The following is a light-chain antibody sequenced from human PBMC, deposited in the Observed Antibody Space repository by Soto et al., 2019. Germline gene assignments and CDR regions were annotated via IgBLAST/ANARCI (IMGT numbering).Light chain of an antibody. CDR3: SSYTSSSTYV. J-gene: IGLJ1*01. Sequence: QSALTQPASVSGSPGQSITISCTGTSSDIGGYNYVSWYQHHPGKAPKLMIYDVSNRLSGVSNRFSGSKSGNTASLTIFGLQAEDEADYYCSSYTSSSTYVFGTGTKVTVL. CDR1: SSDIGGYNY. CDR2: DVS. V-gene: IGLV2-14*03.